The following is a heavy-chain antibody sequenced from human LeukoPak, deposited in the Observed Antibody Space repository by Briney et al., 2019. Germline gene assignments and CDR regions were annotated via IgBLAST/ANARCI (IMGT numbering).Heavy chain of an antibody. D-gene: IGHD3-10*01. V-gene: IGHV1-18*01. J-gene: IGHJ5*02. Sequence: ASVKVSCKASGYTFTSYGITWVRQAPGQGLEWMGWISAYNGDAHYAQKFQGRVTITADESTSTAYMELSSLRSEDTAVYYCARVTMVRGVPPYNWFDPWGQGTLVTVSS. CDR3: ARVTMVRGVPPYNWFDP. CDR2: ISAYNGDA. CDR1: GYTFTSYG.